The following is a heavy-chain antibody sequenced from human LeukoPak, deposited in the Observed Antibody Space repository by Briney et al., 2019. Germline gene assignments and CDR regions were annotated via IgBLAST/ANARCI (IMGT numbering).Heavy chain of an antibody. CDR3: ARDVESGRGYYY. CDR2: IYHSGST. CDR1: DCSISTNYF. V-gene: IGHV4-38-2*02. J-gene: IGHJ4*02. D-gene: IGHD2-15*01. Sequence: SETLSLTCDVSDCSISTNYFWAWIRQPPGKGLEWIGSIYHSGSTYYNPSLKSRVTISVDTSKNQFSLKVSSVTAADTAVYYCARDVESGRGYYYWGQGILVAVSS.